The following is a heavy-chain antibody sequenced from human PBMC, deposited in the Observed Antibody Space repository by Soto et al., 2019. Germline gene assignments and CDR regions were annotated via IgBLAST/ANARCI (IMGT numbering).Heavy chain of an antibody. CDR3: ARGVFNREQDGADYYYYGMDV. J-gene: IGHJ6*02. V-gene: IGHV1-18*01. CDR1: GYTFTSYG. CDR2: ISAYNGNT. D-gene: IGHD1-26*01. Sequence: ASVKVSCKASGYTFTSYGISWVRQAPGQGLEWRGWISAYNGNTNYAQKLQDRVTMTIDTSTSTAYMELRSLRSDDTAVYYCARGVFNREQDGADYYYYGMDVWGPGTTVTVSS.